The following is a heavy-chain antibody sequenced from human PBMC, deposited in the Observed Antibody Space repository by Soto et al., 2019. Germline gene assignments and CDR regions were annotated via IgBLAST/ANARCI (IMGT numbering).Heavy chain of an antibody. D-gene: IGHD1-26*01. V-gene: IGHV4-30-2*01. CDR1: GGSISSGGYS. J-gene: IGHJ5*02. CDR2: IYHSGST. CDR3: ARDAWENWFDP. Sequence: PSETLSLTCAVSGGSISSGGYSWSWIRQPPGKGLEWIGYIYHSGSTYYNPSLKSRVTISVDRSKNQFSLKLSSVTAADTAVYYCARDAWENWFDPWGQGTLVTVSS.